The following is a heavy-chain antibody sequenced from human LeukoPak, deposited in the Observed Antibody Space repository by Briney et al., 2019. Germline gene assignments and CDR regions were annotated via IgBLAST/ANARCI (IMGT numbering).Heavy chain of an antibody. J-gene: IGHJ2*01. Sequence: SETLSLTCTVSGGSISSSSYYWVWIRQPPGKGLEWIGNSYYSGSTYYNPSLNRLATISVDTSKNQFSLKLSSVTAAATAVYYCARGDDRSGYYCGGGLHWYFDLWGRGTLVTVSS. CDR2: SYYSGST. CDR1: GGSISSSSYY. CDR3: ARGDDRSGYYCGGGLHWYFDL. V-gene: IGHV4-39*07. D-gene: IGHD3-22*01.